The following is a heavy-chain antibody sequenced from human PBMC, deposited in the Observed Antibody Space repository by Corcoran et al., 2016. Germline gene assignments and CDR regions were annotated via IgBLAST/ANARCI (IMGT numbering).Heavy chain of an antibody. D-gene: IGHD3-3*01. J-gene: IGHJ4*02. Sequence: EVQLVESGGGLVQPGGSLRLSCAASGFTFSSYSMNWVRQAPGKGLEWVSYISSSSSTIDYADSVKGRFTISRDNAKNSLYLQMNSLRAEDTAVYYCAAGADFWSGYYGETDYWGQGTLVTVSS. CDR3: AAGADFWSGYYGETDY. CDR1: GFTFSSYS. V-gene: IGHV3-48*04. CDR2: ISSSSSTI.